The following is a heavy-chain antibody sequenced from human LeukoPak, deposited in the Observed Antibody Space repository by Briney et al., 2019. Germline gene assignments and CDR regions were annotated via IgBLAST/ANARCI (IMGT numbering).Heavy chain of an antibody. V-gene: IGHV6-1*01. CDR2: TYYRSKWST. D-gene: IGHD7-27*01. CDR1: GDSVSSKSAA. Sequence: SQTLSLTCVISGDSVSSKSAAWNWIRQSPSRGLEWLGRTYYRSKWSTDYAISVKSRITINSDTSKNQFSLQLNSVTPEDTAVYYCARDPHWVFDTFDIWGQGTMVTVSS. CDR3: ARDPHWVFDTFDI. J-gene: IGHJ3*02.